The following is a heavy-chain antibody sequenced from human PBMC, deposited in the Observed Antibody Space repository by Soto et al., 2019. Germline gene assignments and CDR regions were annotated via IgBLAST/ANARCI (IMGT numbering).Heavy chain of an antibody. J-gene: IGHJ5*02. CDR3: ASRTWDLGGFDP. CDR1: RFNVYSSY. Sequence: RLSRAVSRFNVYSSYMVWVRQPPGKGLEWVSVLYSGGRTDYADSVQGRFTISRDNSKNTVYLQMNRLRAEDTAVYYCASRTWDLGGFDPWGQGTLVPVSS. D-gene: IGHD3-10*01. V-gene: IGHV3-53*01. CDR2: LYSGGRT.